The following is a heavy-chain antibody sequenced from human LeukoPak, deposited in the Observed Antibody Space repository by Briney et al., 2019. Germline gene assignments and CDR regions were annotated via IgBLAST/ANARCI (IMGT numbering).Heavy chain of an antibody. CDR2: ISGSGDNT. J-gene: IGHJ4*02. V-gene: IGHV3-23*01. CDR3: TKDFRGSGYFFDY. CDR1: GFTFNNHA. Sequence: GGSLRLSCVVSGFTFNNHAMSWVRQAPGKGLEWASAISGSGDNTFYAGSVRGRFTISRDNSKNTLYLQMDSLRAEDTAIYYCTKDFRGSGYFFDYWGQGTPVTVSS. D-gene: IGHD3-10*01.